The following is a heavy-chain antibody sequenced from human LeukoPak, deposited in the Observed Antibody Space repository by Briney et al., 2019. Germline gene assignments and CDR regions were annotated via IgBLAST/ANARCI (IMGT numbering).Heavy chain of an antibody. CDR2: INHSGST. Sequence: SETLSLTCAVYGGSFSGYYWSWIRQPPGKGLEWIGEINHSGSTNYNPSLKSRVTISVDTSKNQFSLKLSSVTAADTAVYYCARQGVANWFDPWGQGTLVTVSS. J-gene: IGHJ5*02. CDR3: ARQGVANWFDP. CDR1: GGSFSGYY. D-gene: IGHD3-10*01. V-gene: IGHV4-34*01.